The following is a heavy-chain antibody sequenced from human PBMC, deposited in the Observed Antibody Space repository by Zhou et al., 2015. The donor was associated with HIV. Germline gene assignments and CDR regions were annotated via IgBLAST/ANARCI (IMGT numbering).Heavy chain of an antibody. V-gene: IGHV1-69*06. CDR3: ARDAVGPAQHNFDS. D-gene: IGHD2-15*01. J-gene: IGHJ4*02. CDR1: GGNFINNA. CDR2: IIPLFRAA. Sequence: QVQLVQSGAEVKKPGSSVKVSCKSSGGNFINNAISWVRQAPGQGLEWMGAIIPLFRAADYEPKFQGRVTISADKSTRTAYMELSRLRSDDTAVYYCARDAVGPAQHNFDSWGQGTLVTVSS.